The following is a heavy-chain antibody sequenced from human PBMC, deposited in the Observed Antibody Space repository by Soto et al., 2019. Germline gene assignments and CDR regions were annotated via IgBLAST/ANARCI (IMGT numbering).Heavy chain of an antibody. CDR2: ISSSRNYI. CDR1: GFTFSSYS. D-gene: IGHD3-10*01. J-gene: IGHJ4*02. V-gene: IGHV3-21*01. CDR3: ARGNGPIGSAPDRG. Sequence: GGSLRLSCAASGFTFSSYSMNWVRQAPGKGLEWVSSISSSRNYIYYADSVKGRFTISRDNAKNTLYLQMNSLRAEDTAVYYCARGNGPIGSAPDRGWGQGTLVTVSS.